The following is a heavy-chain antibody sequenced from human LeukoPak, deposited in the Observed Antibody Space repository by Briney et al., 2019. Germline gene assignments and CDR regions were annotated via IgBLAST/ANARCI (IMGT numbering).Heavy chain of an antibody. V-gene: IGHV1-24*01. Sequence: ASVKVSCKVSGYTLTELSMHWARQAPGKGLEWMGGFDPEDGETIYAQKFQGRVTMTEDTSTDTAYMELSSLRSEDTAVYYCATWHPQSVEMATIGAFDIWGQGTMVTVSS. CDR2: FDPEDGET. D-gene: IGHD5-24*01. CDR1: GYTLTELS. J-gene: IGHJ3*02. CDR3: ATWHPQSVEMATIGAFDI.